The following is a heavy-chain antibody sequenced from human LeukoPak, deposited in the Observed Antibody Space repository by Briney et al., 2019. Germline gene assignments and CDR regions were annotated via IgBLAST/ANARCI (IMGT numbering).Heavy chain of an antibody. CDR1: GYTFTGYY. J-gene: IGHJ5*02. Sequence: GASVKVSCKASGYTFTGYYIHWVRQAPGQGLEWMGWINPNSGGTKYAQKFQGRVTLTRDTSVSTAYMELRWLRFDDTAVYYCAKSSAWSDNYFDPWGQGSLVTVSS. CDR3: AKSSAWSDNYFDP. V-gene: IGHV1-2*02. D-gene: IGHD2-15*01. CDR2: INPNSGGT.